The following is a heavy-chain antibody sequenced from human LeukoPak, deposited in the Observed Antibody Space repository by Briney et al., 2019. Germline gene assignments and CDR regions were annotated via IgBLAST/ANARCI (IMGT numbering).Heavy chain of an antibody. V-gene: IGHV3-66*01. CDR3: ATALGGNYYNGFDV. Sequence: GGSLRLSCAASAFTVSSNYMSGVRQAPGRGLEWGSFIYGGGDTYHAESVRCRFALSRDISKNTLYFQMNSLRAEDTAVYYCATALGGNYYNGFDVWGRGTMVTVSS. J-gene: IGHJ3*01. D-gene: IGHD1-26*01. CDR1: AFTVSSNY. CDR2: IYGGGDT.